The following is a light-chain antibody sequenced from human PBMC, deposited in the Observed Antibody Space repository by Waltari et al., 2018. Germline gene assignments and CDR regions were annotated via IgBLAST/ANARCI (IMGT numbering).Light chain of an antibody. Sequence: EIVLTQSPGTLSLSPGERATLSCRASQSVIRSLAGYQQKPGQAPRLLIYDASSRATGIPDRFSGSGSGTDFSLTISRLEPEDFAVYYCQKYVRLPATFGQGTKVEIK. CDR3: QKYVRLPAT. CDR1: QSVIRS. CDR2: DAS. V-gene: IGKV3-20*01. J-gene: IGKJ1*01.